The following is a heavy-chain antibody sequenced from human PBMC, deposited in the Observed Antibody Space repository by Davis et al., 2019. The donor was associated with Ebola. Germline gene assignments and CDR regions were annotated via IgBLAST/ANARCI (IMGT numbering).Heavy chain of an antibody. J-gene: IGHJ4*02. CDR1: GSNFNPYP. CDR2: VTSGGSTT. Sequence: GGSLRLSCDVPGSNFNPYPMNWVRQAPGKGLEWISRVTSGGSTTFYADSVKGRFTISRDNTRDSVYLQMDSLGVDDTAAYYCATDWGLGYCSNSTCSEVGWGQGTLVTVSS. V-gene: IGHV3-48*03. CDR3: ATDWGLGYCSNSTCSEVG. D-gene: IGHD2-2*01.